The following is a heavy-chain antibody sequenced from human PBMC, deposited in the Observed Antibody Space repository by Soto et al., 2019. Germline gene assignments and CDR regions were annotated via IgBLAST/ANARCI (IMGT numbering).Heavy chain of an antibody. D-gene: IGHD2-15*01. CDR2: ITPNGERT. V-gene: IGHV1-46*01. Sequence: GPPVKVSCKATGYTFSNYWMRWVRQAPGQGLEWMGAITPNGERTYLAQKFLDRLTVTRDTSTSTVYLELSSLTSEDTAVYFCAREGATAAKMFDYWGQGTLVTVSS. CDR1: GYTFSNYW. CDR3: AREGATAAKMFDY. J-gene: IGHJ4*02.